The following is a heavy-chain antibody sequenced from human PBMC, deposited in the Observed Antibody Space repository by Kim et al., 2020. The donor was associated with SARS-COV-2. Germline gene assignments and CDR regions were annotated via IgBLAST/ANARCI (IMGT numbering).Heavy chain of an antibody. Sequence: GGSLRLSCAASGFTFSSYAMSWVRQAPGKGLEWVSVIYSGGSSTYYADSVKGRFTISRDNSKNTLYLQMNSLRAEDTAVYYCAKGGSSSWFLTGLADYWGHGTLVTVSS. V-gene: IGHV3-23*03. CDR2: IYSGGSST. J-gene: IGHJ4*01. CDR1: GFTFSSYA. CDR3: AKGGSSSWFLTGLADY. D-gene: IGHD6-13*01.